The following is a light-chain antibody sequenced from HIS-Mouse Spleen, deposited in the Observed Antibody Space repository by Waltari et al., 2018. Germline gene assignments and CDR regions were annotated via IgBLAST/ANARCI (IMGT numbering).Light chain of an antibody. CDR3: SSYTSSSTLEV. CDR1: SSYVGGYNY. CDR2: DVS. V-gene: IGLV2-14*03. Sequence: SALTQPASVSGSPGQSITISCTGTSSYVGGYNYVSWYQQHPGKAPKLMIYDVSNRPSGVSNRFSGSKSGNTASLTISGLQAEDEADYYCSSYTSSSTLEVFGTGTKVTVL. J-gene: IGLJ1*01.